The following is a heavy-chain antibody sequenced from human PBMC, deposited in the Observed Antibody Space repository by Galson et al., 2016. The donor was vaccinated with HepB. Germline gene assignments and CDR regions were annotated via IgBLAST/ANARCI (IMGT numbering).Heavy chain of an antibody. J-gene: IGHJ6*04. CDR1: GYNFTKYG. V-gene: IGHV1-18*01. Sequence: SVKVSCKASGYNFTKYGISWVRQAPVQGLEWMGWISGYNGNTHYAQKFQGRVTVTTDASTSTAYMEMRSLRSDDTAVYYCARDGLRFSGPFGVIISFYGMDDWGEGTTVTVSS. D-gene: IGHD3-3*01. CDR2: ISGYNGNT. CDR3: ARDGLRFSGPFGVIISFYGMDD.